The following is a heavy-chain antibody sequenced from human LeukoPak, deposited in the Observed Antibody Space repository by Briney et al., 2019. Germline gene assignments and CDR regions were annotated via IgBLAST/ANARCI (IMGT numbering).Heavy chain of an antibody. V-gene: IGHV3-30*18. J-gene: IGHJ4*02. CDR2: ISYDGSNK. CDR1: GFTFSSYG. CDR3: AKDRMNYFDY. Sequence: GGSLRLSCAASGFTFSSYGMHWVRQSPGKGLEWVAVISYDGSNKYYADSVKGRFTISRDNSKNTLYLQMNSLRAEDTAVYYCAKDRMNYFDYWGQGTLVTVSS.